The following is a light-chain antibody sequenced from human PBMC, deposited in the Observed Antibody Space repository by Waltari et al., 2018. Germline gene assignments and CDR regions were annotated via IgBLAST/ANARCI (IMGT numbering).Light chain of an antibody. Sequence: QSVLTQPPSTSATPGQRVTISCSGSSSNIGSNPVSWFQQLPGTAPKLRIYGGKERPSGVSDRFAGATSGTSASLAISGRQSEDEADYYCATWDESLRGRVFGGGTKLTVL. J-gene: IGLJ3*02. V-gene: IGLV1-44*01. CDR1: SSNIGSNP. CDR3: ATWDESLRGRV. CDR2: GGK.